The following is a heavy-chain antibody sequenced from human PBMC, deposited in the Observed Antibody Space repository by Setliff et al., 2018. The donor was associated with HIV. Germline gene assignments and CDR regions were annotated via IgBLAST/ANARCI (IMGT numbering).Heavy chain of an antibody. D-gene: IGHD1-26*01. CDR1: GFTFGNYA. J-gene: IGHJ4*02. CDR2: IGAAGYPT. V-gene: IGHV3-23*01. CDR3: TTDLGSGRFSWNNN. Sequence: GGSLRLSCAASGFTFGNYAMGWVRQGPGKGLEWVSTIGAAGYPTHYAESVKGRFTISKDNSQNALYLQMNSLKTEDTAIYYCTTDLGSGRFSWNNNWGQGTLVTVSS.